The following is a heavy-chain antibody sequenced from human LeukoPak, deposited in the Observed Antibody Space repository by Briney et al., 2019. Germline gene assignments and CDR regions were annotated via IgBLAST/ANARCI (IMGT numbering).Heavy chain of an antibody. J-gene: IGHJ4*02. Sequence: ASVKVSCKASGYTFTGYYMHWVRQAPGQGLEWMGWINPNSGGTNYAQKFQGRVTMTRDTSISTAYMELSRLRSDDTAVYYCARDPYSSSSEFDYWGQGTLVTVSS. V-gene: IGHV1-2*02. CDR2: INPNSGGT. CDR1: GYTFTGYY. D-gene: IGHD6-6*01. CDR3: ARDPYSSSSEFDY.